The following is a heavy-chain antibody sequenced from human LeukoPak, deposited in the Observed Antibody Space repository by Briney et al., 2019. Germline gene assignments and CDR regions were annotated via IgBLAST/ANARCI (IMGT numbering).Heavy chain of an antibody. J-gene: IGHJ4*02. Sequence: GGSLRLSCVASGLTFNTYAMSWVRQAPGKGLEWVSAITGSGRSNYADSVKGRFTVSRDNSKNTLYLQMNSLRAEDTAVYYCAKGVAAIDSWGQGILVTVSS. CDR1: GLTFNTYA. V-gene: IGHV3-23*01. CDR2: ITGSGRS. D-gene: IGHD6-13*01. CDR3: AKGVAAIDS.